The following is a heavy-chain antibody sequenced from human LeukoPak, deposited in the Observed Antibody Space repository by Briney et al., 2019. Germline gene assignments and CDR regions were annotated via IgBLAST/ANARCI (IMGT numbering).Heavy chain of an antibody. D-gene: IGHD6-19*01. CDR3: ARGSGWFDS. CDR1: GGSISSSSYY. V-gene: IGHV4-39*01. CDR2: IYYSGST. J-gene: IGHJ5*01. Sequence: SETLSLTCTVSGGSISSSSYYWGWIRQPPGKGLEWIGSIYYSGSTYYNPSLKSRVTISVDTSKNQFSLKLSSVTAADTAVYYCARGSGWFDSWGRGTLVTVSS.